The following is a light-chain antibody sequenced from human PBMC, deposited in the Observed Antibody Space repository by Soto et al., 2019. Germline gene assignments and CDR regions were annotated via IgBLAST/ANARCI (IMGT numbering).Light chain of an antibody. CDR2: GAS. V-gene: IGKV3-20*01. CDR3: QQYGSSTMYT. Sequence: EIVLTQSPGTLSLSPGERATLSCRASQSVSSSYLAWYQQKPGQAPRLLIYGASSRATGIPDTFSGSGSGTDFTLTINRLEPEDFAVYYCQQYGSSTMYTFGQGTKLEIK. CDR1: QSVSSSY. J-gene: IGKJ2*01.